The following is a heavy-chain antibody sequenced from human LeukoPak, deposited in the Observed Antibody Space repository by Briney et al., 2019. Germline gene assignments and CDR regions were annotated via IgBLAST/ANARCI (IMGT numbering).Heavy chain of an antibody. CDR2: ISYDGSNK. CDR1: GFTFSSYG. D-gene: IGHD2-2*02. J-gene: IGHJ5*02. V-gene: IGHV3-30*18. Sequence: PGGSLRLSCAASGFTFSSYGMHWVRQAPGKGLEWVAVISYDGSNKYYADSVKGRFTISRDNSKNTLYLQMNSLRAEDTAVYYCAKEVPAAINWFDPWGQGTLVTVSS. CDR3: AKEVPAAINWFDP.